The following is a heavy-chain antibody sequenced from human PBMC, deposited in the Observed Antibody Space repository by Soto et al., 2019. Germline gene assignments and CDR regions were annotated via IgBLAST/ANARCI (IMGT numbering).Heavy chain of an antibody. J-gene: IGHJ4*02. CDR3: ARGDYYDSSGYTFDY. Sequence: SETLSLTCTVSGGSISSYYWSWIRQPPGKGLEWIGYIYYSGSTNYNPSLKSRVTISEDTSKNQFSLKLSSVTAADTAVYYCARGDYYDSSGYTFDYWGQGTLVTVSS. V-gene: IGHV4-59*08. CDR1: GGSISSYY. D-gene: IGHD3-22*01. CDR2: IYYSGST.